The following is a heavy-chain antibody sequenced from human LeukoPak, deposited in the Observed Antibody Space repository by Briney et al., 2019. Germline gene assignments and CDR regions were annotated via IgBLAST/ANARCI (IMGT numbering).Heavy chain of an antibody. CDR3: ARGSRGIDY. J-gene: IGHJ4*02. CDR1: GFTFGDHY. CDR2: TRNKANSYTT. Sequence: GGSLRLSCAASGFTFGDHYMDWVRQAPGKGLEWVGRTRNKANSYTTEYAASVRGRFTISRDDSKNSLYLQMNSLKTEDTAVYYCARGSRGIDYWGQGTLVTVSS. D-gene: IGHD2-15*01. V-gene: IGHV3-72*01.